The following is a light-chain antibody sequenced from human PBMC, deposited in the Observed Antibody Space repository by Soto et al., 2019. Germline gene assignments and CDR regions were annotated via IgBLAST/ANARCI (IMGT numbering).Light chain of an antibody. Sequence: QSVLTQPPSASGTPGQRVTISCSGSSSNIGRNAVNWYQQAPGTAPKLLIYSHDQRPSGVPDRFSGSKSGTSASLAISGLQSEDEANYYCIAWDDSLKGPVFGGGTKLTVL. CDR2: SHD. CDR3: IAWDDSLKGPV. CDR1: SSNIGRNA. J-gene: IGLJ3*02. V-gene: IGLV1-44*01.